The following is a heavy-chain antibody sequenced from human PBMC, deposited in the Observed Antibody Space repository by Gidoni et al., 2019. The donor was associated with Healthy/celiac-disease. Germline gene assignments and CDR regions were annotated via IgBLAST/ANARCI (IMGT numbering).Heavy chain of an antibody. D-gene: IGHD3-9*01. CDR1: GCTFSDYY. V-gene: IGHV3-11*01. CDR3: ARDMMSYDNSEYYYGMDV. Sequence: QVQLVESGGGLVKPGGSLRLSCAASGCTFSDYYMSWIRQAPGKGPEWVSYISSSGSTIYYAGSGKGRFTISRDNAKNSLYLQMNSLRAEDTAVYYCARDMMSYDNSEYYYGMDVWGQGTTVTVSS. J-gene: IGHJ6*02. CDR2: ISSSGSTI.